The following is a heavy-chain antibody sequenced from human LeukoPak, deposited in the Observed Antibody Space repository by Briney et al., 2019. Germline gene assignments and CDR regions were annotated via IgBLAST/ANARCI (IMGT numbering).Heavy chain of an antibody. Sequence: GRSLRLSCAASGFTFSSYAMHWVRQAPGKGLEWVAVIPFDGNNIYYADSVKGRFTIPRDNSKNMLYLQMNSLRAEDTAVYFCARDAGTWGYGYHFDYWGQGTLVTVSS. CDR1: GFTFSSYA. CDR2: IPFDGNNI. V-gene: IGHV3-30*04. CDR3: ARDAGTWGYGYHFDY. J-gene: IGHJ4*02. D-gene: IGHD7-27*01.